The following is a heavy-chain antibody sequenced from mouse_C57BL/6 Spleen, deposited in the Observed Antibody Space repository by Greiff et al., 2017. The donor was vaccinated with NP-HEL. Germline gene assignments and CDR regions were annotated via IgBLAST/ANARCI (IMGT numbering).Heavy chain of an antibody. CDR1: GYTFTSSW. J-gene: IGHJ2*01. Sequence: QVQLQQPGTELVKPGASVKLSCKASGYTFTSSWMHWVKQRPGQGLEWIGNINPSNGGTNYNEKFKSKATLTVDKSSSTAYMQLSSLTSEDSAVYYCARSDYGSSPLFDYWGQGTTLTVSS. CDR2: INPSNGGT. CDR3: ARSDYGSSPLFDY. V-gene: IGHV1-53*01. D-gene: IGHD1-1*01.